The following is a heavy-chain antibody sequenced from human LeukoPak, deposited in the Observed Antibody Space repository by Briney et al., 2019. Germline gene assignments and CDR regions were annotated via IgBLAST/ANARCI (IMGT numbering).Heavy chain of an antibody. CDR2: IYYSGST. J-gene: IGHJ6*02. V-gene: IGHV4-59*01. CDR3: ARVGGSNYYYYGMDV. D-gene: IGHD3-10*01. Sequence: PSETLSLTCTVSGGSISSYYWSWIRQPPGKGLEWIGYIYYSGSTNYNPSLKSRVTISVDTSKNQFSLKLSSVTAADTAVYYCARVGGSNYYYYGMDVWGQGTTVTVSS. CDR1: GGSISSYY.